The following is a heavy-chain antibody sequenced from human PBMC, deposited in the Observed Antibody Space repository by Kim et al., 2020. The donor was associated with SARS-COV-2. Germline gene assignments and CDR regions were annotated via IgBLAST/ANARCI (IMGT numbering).Heavy chain of an antibody. CDR1: GFTFSSYW. CDR2: IKQDGSEK. CDR3: ARDGRGGLLWFGVGGYYYGMDV. V-gene: IGHV3-7*01. D-gene: IGHD3-10*01. Sequence: GGSLRLSCAASGFTFSSYWMSWVRQAPGKGLEWVANIKQDGSEKYYVDSVKGRFTISRDNTKNSLYLQMNSLRAEDTAVYYCARDGRGGLLWFGVGGYYYGMDVWGQGTTVTVSS. J-gene: IGHJ6*02.